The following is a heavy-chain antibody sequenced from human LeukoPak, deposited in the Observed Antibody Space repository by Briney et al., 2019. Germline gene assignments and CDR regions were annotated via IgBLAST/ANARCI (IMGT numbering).Heavy chain of an antibody. D-gene: IGHD1-14*01. CDR1: GGSISSSSYY. V-gene: IGHV4-39*07. CDR3: ARTTNSDYHYGMDV. Sequence: SETLSLTCTVSGGSISSSSYYWGWIRQPPGKGLEWIGSIYYSGSTYYNPSLKSRVTISVDTSKNQFSLKLSSVTAADTAVYYCARTTNSDYHYGMDVWGQGTTVTVSS. CDR2: IYYSGST. J-gene: IGHJ6*02.